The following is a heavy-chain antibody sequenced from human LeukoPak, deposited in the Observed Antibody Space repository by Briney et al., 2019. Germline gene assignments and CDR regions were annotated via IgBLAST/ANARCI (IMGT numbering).Heavy chain of an antibody. CDR2: IKQDGSEK. V-gene: IGHV3-7*01. D-gene: IGHD3-3*01. CDR3: ARVVLRFLEWLDYFDY. J-gene: IGHJ4*02. CDR1: GFTFSSYW. Sequence: GGSLRLSCAASGFTFSSYWMSWVRQAPGKGLEWVANIKQDGSEKYYVDSVKGRFTISRDNAKNSLYLQMSSLRAEDTAVYYCARVVLRFLEWLDYFDYWGQGTLVTVSS.